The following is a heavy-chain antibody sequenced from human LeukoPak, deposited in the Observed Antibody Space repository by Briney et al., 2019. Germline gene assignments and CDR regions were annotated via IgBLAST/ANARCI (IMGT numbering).Heavy chain of an antibody. CDR1: GGSISSSSYY. J-gene: IGHJ6*03. Sequence: SETLSLTCTVSGGSISSSSYYWGWIRQPPGKGLEWIGSISYSGSTNYNPSLKSRVTISVDTSKNQFSLKLSSVTAADTAVYYCARGVEATNYYYYMDVWGKGTTVTVSS. V-gene: IGHV4-39*07. CDR2: ISYSGST. CDR3: ARGVEATNYYYYMDV. D-gene: IGHD5-12*01.